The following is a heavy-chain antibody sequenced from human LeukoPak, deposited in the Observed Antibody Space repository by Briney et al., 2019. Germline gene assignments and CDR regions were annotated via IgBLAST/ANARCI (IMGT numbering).Heavy chain of an antibody. D-gene: IGHD3-9*01. CDR2: ISYDGSNK. Sequence: GGSLRHSCAACGFTFTISGIYCVCQAPGKGLEWVAVISYDGSNKYYADSVKGRFTISRDNSKNTLYLQMNSLRAEDTAVYYCAKLLVLRDRDGLSAIDYWGQGTLVTVSS. CDR1: GFTFTISG. CDR3: AKLLVLRDRDGLSAIDY. J-gene: IGHJ4*02. V-gene: IGHV3-30*18.